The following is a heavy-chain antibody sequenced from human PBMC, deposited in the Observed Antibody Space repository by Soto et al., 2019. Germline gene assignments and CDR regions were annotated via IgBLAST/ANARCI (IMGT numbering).Heavy chain of an antibody. CDR1: GGSISSGGYY. Sequence: PSETLSLTCTVSGGSISSGGYYWSWIRQHPGKGLEWIGYIYYSGSTYYNPSLKSRVTISVDTSKNQFSLKLSSVTAADTAVYYCARRATRNGYSYDPYYFDYWGQGTLVTVSS. CDR2: IYYSGST. V-gene: IGHV4-31*03. J-gene: IGHJ4*02. D-gene: IGHD5-18*01. CDR3: ARRATRNGYSYDPYYFDY.